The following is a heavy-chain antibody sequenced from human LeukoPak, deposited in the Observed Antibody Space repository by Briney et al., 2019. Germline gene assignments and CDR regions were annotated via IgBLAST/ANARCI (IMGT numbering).Heavy chain of an antibody. D-gene: IGHD6-19*01. CDR1: GGSISSSSYY. CDR2: IYYSGST. J-gene: IGHJ4*02. CDR3: ARERIAVAGSHFDY. Sequence: SETLSLTCTVSGGSISSSSYYWGWIRQPPGKGLEWIGSIYYSGSTYYNPSLKSRVTISVDTSKNQFSLKLSSVTAADTAVYYCARERIAVAGSHFDYWGQGTLVTVSS. V-gene: IGHV4-39*07.